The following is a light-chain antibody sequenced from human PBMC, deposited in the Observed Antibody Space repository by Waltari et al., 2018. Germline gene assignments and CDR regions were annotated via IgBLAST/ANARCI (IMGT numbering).Light chain of an antibody. Sequence: DIQMTQSPSPLSASVGDRVTITCRASQSISSWLAWYQQKPGKAPKLLIYKASSLESGVPSRFSGSGSGTEFTLTISSLQPDDFATYYCQQYNSYSPETFGQGTKLEIK. V-gene: IGKV1-5*03. CDR1: QSISSW. J-gene: IGKJ2*01. CDR2: KAS. CDR3: QQYNSYSPET.